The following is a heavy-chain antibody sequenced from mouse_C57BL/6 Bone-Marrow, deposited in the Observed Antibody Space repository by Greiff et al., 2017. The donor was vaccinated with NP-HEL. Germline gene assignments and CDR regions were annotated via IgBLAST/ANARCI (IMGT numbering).Heavy chain of an antibody. CDR1: GYTFTDYY. CDR2: INPNNGGT. Sequence: EVQLQQSGPELVKPGASVKISCKASGYTFTDYYMNWVKQSHGKSLEWIGDINPNNGGTSYNQKFKGKATLTVDKSSSTAYMELRSLTSEDSAVYYCEGRQLRPLWFAYWGQGTLVTVSA. J-gene: IGHJ3*01. V-gene: IGHV1-26*01. D-gene: IGHD3-2*02. CDR3: EGRQLRPLWFAY.